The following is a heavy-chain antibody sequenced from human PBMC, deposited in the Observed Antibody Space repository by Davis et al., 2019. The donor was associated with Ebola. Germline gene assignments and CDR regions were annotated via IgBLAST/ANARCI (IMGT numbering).Heavy chain of an antibody. CDR1: GLVFRNYV. CDR2: IYTGDSDT. CDR3: ASLRRTITGMDDGFDI. V-gene: IGHV5-51*01. J-gene: IGHJ3*02. D-gene: IGHD1-20*01. Sequence: GSLRLSCVAPGLVFRNYVMSCVRQMPGKGLEWMGLIYTGDSDTRYSPSFRGQVTISADKSIRTAYLQWSSLKASDTAIYFCASLRRTITGMDDGFDIWGQGTMVTVSS.